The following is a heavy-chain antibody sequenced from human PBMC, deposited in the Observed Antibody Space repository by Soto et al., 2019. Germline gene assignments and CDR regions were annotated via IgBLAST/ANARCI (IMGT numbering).Heavy chain of an antibody. V-gene: IGHV1-69*13. CDR2: YYPIVAAA. CDR3: ARDPVYCGGDCLYFDY. CDR1: GVTFCSYA. Sequence: SVKVSCKASGVTFCSYAVSWVRQAPGQGLEWMAEYYPIVAAANYAQKFQDRVTITADESTCTAYMELRSLRSEDTAVYYCARDPVYCGGDCLYFDYRGQVTLVTVA. J-gene: IGHJ4*02. D-gene: IGHD2-21*02.